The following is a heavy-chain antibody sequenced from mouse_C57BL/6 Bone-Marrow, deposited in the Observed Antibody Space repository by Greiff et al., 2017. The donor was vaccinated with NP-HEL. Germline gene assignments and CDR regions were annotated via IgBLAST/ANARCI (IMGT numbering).Heavy chain of an antibody. D-gene: IGHD2-3*01. CDR1: GFTFSSYA. CDR2: ISDGGSYT. J-gene: IGHJ3*01. CDR3: ARERDGYYDWFAY. V-gene: IGHV5-4*01. Sequence: EVQRVESGGGLVKPGGSLKLSCAASGFTFSSYAMSWVRQTPEKRLEWVATISDGGSYTYYPDNVKGRFTISRDNAKNNLYLQMSHLKSEDTAMYYCARERDGYYDWFAYWGQGTLVTVSA.